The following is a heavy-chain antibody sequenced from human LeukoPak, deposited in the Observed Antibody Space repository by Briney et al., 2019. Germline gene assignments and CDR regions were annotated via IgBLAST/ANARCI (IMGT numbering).Heavy chain of an antibody. CDR2: ISSSSSTI. Sequence: PGGSLRLSCAASGFTFSSYSMNWVRQAPGKGLEWVSYISSSSSTIYYADSVKGRFTISRDNAKNSLYLQMNSLRAEDTAVYYCARDYTPGGSGYYYGWGQGTLVTVSS. D-gene: IGHD3-22*01. CDR3: ARDYTPGGSGYYYG. CDR1: GFTFSSYS. V-gene: IGHV3-48*04. J-gene: IGHJ4*02.